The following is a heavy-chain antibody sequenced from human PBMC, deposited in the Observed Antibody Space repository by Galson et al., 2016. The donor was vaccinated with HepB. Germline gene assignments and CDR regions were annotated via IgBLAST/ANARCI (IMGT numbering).Heavy chain of an antibody. Sequence: LEWVSYISSRGSYTNYAGSGKGRFTLSRDNPKNSLYLQMSSLRVEDTAVYYCARDYSGQLWLLGAFDYWGQGTLVTVSS. V-gene: IGHV3-11*06. D-gene: IGHD5-18*01. J-gene: IGHJ4*02. CDR3: ARDYSGQLWLLGAFDY. CDR2: ISSRGSYT.